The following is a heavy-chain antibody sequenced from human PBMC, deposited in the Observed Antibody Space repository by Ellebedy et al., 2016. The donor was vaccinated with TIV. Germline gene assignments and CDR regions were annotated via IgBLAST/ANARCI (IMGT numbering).Heavy chain of an antibody. D-gene: IGHD3-22*01. J-gene: IGHJ4*02. CDR3: ARVIYYDSSGYPRPYFDY. CDR1: GFTFNDYY. V-gene: IGHV3-11*01. Sequence: GESLKISXAASGFTFNDYYMSWIRQAPGKGLEWVSYISSSRSIIYYADSVKGRFTISRDNAKNSLYLQMNSLRAEDTVVYYCARVIYYDSSGYPRPYFDYWGQGTLVTVSS. CDR2: ISSSRSII.